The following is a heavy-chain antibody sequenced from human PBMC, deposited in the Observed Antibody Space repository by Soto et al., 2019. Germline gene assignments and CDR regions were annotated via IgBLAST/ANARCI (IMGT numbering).Heavy chain of an antibody. CDR2: ISAYNGNT. CDR1: GYTFTSYG. J-gene: IGHJ4*02. V-gene: IGHV1-18*01. CDR3: ARGPYYYDSSGYYTY. D-gene: IGHD3-22*01. Sequence: VKVSCKASGYTFTSYGISWVRQAPGQGLEWMGWISAYNGNTNYAQKLQGRVTMTTDTSSSTAYMELRSLRSDDTAVYYCARGPYYYDSSGYYTYWGQGTLVTVSS.